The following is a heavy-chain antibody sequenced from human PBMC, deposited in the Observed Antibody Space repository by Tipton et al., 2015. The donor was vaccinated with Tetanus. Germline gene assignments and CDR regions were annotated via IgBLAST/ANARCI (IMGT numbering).Heavy chain of an antibody. D-gene: IGHD5-24*01. Sequence: TLSLTCTVSSGSIGTYYWTWIRQPPGKGLEWMGYVFYSGSTKYNPSLKSRLTMSVDASKNQFSLKLSSVTAADTAVYYCARGSAQYYNDHSLTYWGQGILVTVSS. CDR3: ARGSAQYYNDHSLTY. CDR2: VFYSGST. CDR1: SGSIGTYY. J-gene: IGHJ4*02. V-gene: IGHV4-59*01.